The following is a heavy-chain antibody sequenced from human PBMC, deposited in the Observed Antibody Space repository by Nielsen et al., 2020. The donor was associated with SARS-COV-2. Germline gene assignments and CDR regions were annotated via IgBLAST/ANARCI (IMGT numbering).Heavy chain of an antibody. V-gene: IGHV1-3*01. CDR3: ARVPNDFWTDVVWDY. D-gene: IGHD3-3*01. Sequence: ASVKVSCKASGYTFTSYAMHWVRQAPGQRLEWMGWINAGNGNTKYSQKFQGRVTITADKSTSTAYMELSSLRSEDTAVYYCARVPNDFWTDVVWDYWGQGTLVTVSS. CDR2: INAGNGNT. CDR1: GYTFTSYA. J-gene: IGHJ4*02.